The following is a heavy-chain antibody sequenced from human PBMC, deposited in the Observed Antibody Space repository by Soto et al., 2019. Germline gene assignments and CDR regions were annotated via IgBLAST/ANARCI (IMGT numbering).Heavy chain of an antibody. J-gene: IGHJ6*02. CDR2: IYHSGST. D-gene: IGHD2-2*01. CDR1: GGSISSSNW. Sequence: QVQLQESGPGLVKPSGTLSLTCAVSGGSISSSNWWSWVRQPPGKGLEWIGEIYHSGSTNYNPSLKSRVTISVDKSKNQCSLKLSSGTAADTDVYYCARDPAAACSSTSCWYYGMDVWGQGTTVTVSS. V-gene: IGHV4-4*02. CDR3: ARDPAAACSSTSCWYYGMDV.